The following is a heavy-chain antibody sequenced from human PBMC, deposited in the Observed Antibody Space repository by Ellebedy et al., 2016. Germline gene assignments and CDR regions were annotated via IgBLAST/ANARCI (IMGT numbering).Heavy chain of an antibody. V-gene: IGHV1-18*01. CDR2: VSGYDGNT. D-gene: IGHD3-10*01. CDR1: GYTFTSSG. J-gene: IGHJ3*01. Sequence: ASVKVSXKASGYTFTSSGINWVRQAPGRGLEWMGWVSGYDGNTIYAQKFQGRVTMTTDTSTDTAYVELRSLRSDDSAVYYCARGGSGTYYYVAFGLWGQGTMVTVSS. CDR3: ARGGSGTYYYVAFGL.